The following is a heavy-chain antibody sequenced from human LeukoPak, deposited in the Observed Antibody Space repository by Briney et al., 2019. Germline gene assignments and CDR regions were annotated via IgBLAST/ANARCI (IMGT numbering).Heavy chain of an antibody. CDR2: ISSSGNT. CDR3: ARDPTLTNAGDWCFDL. J-gene: IGHJ2*01. D-gene: IGHD4-17*01. CDR1: GVSISSGDSY. V-gene: IGHV4-30-4*01. Sequence: SETLSLTCDVSGVSISSGDSYWNWIRQPPGKGLEWIGYISSSGNTCYHPSLKSRLTISLDTSENQFSLKLRYMTAADTAVYYCARDPTLTNAGDWCFDLWGRGALVTVSS.